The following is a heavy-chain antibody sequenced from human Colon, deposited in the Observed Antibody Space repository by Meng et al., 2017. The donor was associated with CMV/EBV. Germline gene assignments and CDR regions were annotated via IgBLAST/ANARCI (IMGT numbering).Heavy chain of an antibody. CDR2: IYHSGST. CDR1: GDSISSRNW. Sequence: SETLSLTCTVSGDSISSRNWWTWVRQTPGQGLEWIGEIYHSGSTNYNPSLKSRVTISVDGAKKQFSLKLTSVTAADTAVYYCARGVSGSNAFDHWGQGILVTAPQ. D-gene: IGHD1-26*01. CDR3: ARGVSGSNAFDH. J-gene: IGHJ4*02. V-gene: IGHV4-4*02.